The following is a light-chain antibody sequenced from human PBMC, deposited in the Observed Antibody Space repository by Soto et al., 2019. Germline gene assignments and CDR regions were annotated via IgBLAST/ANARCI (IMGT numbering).Light chain of an antibody. CDR3: QQLNSYPIT. J-gene: IGKJ5*01. CDR1: HTFSSF. V-gene: IGKV1-39*01. Sequence: DIQMTQSPSSLSASVGDRVTITCRASHTFSSFLNWYQQKRGKPPTLLIYGAYNLRSGVPSRFTGSGGGAEFRLTISSLQPDDFATYYCQQLNSYPITFGQGTRLEIK. CDR2: GAY.